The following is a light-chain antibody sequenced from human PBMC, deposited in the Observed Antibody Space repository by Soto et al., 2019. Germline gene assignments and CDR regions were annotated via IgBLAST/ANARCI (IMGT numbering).Light chain of an antibody. CDR1: QSISSTL. J-gene: IGKJ5*01. CDR3: QQYGSSLIT. V-gene: IGKV3-20*01. Sequence: EVKLSQSPGTLSLSPGERATLSCKASQSISSTLLAWYQQKTGQAPRLLIYSSSIRATGIPDRFSGSGSGTDFTLTISRLEPEDFAVYYCQQYGSSLITSGQGTLLEIK. CDR2: SSS.